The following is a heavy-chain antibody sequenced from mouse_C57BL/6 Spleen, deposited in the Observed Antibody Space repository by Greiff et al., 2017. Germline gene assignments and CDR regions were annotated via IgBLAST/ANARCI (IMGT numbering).Heavy chain of an antibody. CDR3: APHYYGSSDRDY. CDR1: GYTFTDYN. D-gene: IGHD1-1*01. J-gene: IGHJ2*01. V-gene: IGHV1-22*01. Sequence: EVQLQQSGPELVKPGASVKMSCKASGYTFTDYNMHWVKQSHGKSLEWIGYINPNNGGTSYNQKFKGKATLTVNKSSSTAYMELRSLTSEDSAVYYCAPHYYGSSDRDYWGQGTTLTVSS. CDR2: INPNNGGT.